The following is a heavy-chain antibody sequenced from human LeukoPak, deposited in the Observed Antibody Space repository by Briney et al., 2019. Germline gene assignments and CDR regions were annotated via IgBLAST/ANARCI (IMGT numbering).Heavy chain of an antibody. CDR3: AKDLPKYYYDSSGYYSN. J-gene: IGHJ4*02. V-gene: IGHV3-23*01. Sequence: PGGSLRLSCAASGFTFSSYAMSWVRQAPGKGLEWVSAISGSGGSTYYADSVKGRFTISRDNSKNTLYLQMNSLRAEDTAVYYCAKDLPKYYYDSSGYYSNWGQGTLVTVSS. D-gene: IGHD3-22*01. CDR2: ISGSGGST. CDR1: GFTFSSYA.